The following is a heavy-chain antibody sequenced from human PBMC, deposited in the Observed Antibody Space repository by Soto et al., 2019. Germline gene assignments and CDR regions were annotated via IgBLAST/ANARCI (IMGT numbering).Heavy chain of an antibody. CDR3: VRDNGGY. J-gene: IGHJ4*02. Sequence: PGGSLRLSCAASGFTFNKYPLYWVRQAAGKGLVWVSRINSDGSTFYADSVKGRFTISRDNAKDTLYLQMNSLRVEDTAVYFCVRDNGGYWGQGTLVPVSS. V-gene: IGHV3-74*01. CDR1: GFTFNKYP. CDR2: INSDGST. D-gene: IGHD2-8*01.